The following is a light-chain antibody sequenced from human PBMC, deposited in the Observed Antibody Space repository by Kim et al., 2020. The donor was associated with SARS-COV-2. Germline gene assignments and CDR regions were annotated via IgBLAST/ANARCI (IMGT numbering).Light chain of an antibody. V-gene: IGLV1-47*01. CDR1: TSNVAVNN. CDR3: AGWDDRLSGPV. Sequence: QSVLTQPPSVSETPGQRVTISCSGSTSNVAVNNVYWYQQLPGTAPRLLIYKNNQRPSRVPDRFSASKSGTSASLAISGLRSEDEADYYCAGWDDRLSGPVFGGGTQLTVL. CDR2: KNN. J-gene: IGLJ3*02.